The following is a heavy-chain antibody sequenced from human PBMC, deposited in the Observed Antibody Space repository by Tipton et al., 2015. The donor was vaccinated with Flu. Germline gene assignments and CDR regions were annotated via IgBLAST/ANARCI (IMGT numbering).Heavy chain of an antibody. V-gene: IGHV3-33*01. CDR1: GFIFSDYD. CDR3: ARDIVPKDVVAPAY. J-gene: IGHJ4*02. CDR2: IWYDGSVE. Sequence: SLRLSCEASGFIFSDYDIHWVRQSPGKGLEWVSIIWYDGSVEYYADSIKGRFTVSRDNSKSTLFLQMTSLRAEDTAIYYCARDIVPKDVVAPAYWGQGTLVTVSS. D-gene: IGHD5-12*01.